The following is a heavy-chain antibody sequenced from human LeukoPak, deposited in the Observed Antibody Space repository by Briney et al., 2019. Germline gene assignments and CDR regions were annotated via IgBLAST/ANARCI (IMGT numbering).Heavy chain of an antibody. CDR3: ARGRKGMATSYYFDF. CDR1: GYTFTSHD. D-gene: IGHD5-24*01. J-gene: IGHJ4*02. CDR2: MNPNSGNT. V-gene: IGHV1-8*01. Sequence: GASVKVSCKASGYTFTSHDINRVRQATGQGLEWMGWMNPNSGNTGYAQKFQGRVTITRNTSITTAYMELSGLKSEDTAVYYCARGRKGMATSYYFDFWGQGTLVAVSS.